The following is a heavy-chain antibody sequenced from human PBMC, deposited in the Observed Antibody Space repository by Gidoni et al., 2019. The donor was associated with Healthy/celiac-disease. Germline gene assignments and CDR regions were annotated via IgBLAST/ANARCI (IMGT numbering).Heavy chain of an antibody. CDR3: ARDLGVVVVAATSHY. Sequence: QVQLVESGGGVVQPGRSLRLSCAASGFTFSSYAMHWVRQAPGKGLEWVAVISYDGSNKYYADSVKGRFTISRDNSKNTLYLQMNSMRAEDTAVYYCARDLGVVVVAATSHYWGQGTLVTVSS. V-gene: IGHV3-30-3*01. D-gene: IGHD2-15*01. J-gene: IGHJ4*02. CDR2: ISYDGSNK. CDR1: GFTFSSYA.